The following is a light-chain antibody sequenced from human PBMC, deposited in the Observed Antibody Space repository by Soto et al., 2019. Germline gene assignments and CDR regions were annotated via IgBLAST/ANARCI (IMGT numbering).Light chain of an antibody. Sequence: QSALAQPASVSGSPGQSITIACTGTSSDIGGYNYVSWYQQHPGKAPKLMIYGVTNRPSGVSDRFSGSKSGNTASLTISGLQAEDEADYYCSSYTSSFTGVFGGGTKLTVL. V-gene: IGLV2-14*01. CDR2: GVT. CDR1: SSDIGGYNY. J-gene: IGLJ3*02. CDR3: SSYTSSFTGV.